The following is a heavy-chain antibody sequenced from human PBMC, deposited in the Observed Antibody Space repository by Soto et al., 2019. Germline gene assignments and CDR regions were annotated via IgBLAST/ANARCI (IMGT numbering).Heavy chain of an antibody. CDR2: ISAYNGNT. CDR1: GYTFTSYG. Sequence: ASVKVSCKASGYTFTSYGISWVRQAPGQGLEWMGWISAYNGNTNYAQKLQGRVTMTTDTSTSTAYMELRSLRSDDTAVYYCARLYDGWSGYGNYYYMDGWGKGTTVNVSS. V-gene: IGHV1-18*01. CDR3: ARLYDGWSGYGNYYYMDG. D-gene: IGHD3-3*01. J-gene: IGHJ6*03.